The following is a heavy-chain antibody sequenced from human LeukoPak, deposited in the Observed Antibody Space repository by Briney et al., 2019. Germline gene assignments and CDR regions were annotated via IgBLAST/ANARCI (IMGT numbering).Heavy chain of an antibody. J-gene: IGHJ4*02. Sequence: GGSLRLSCAASEFTFSHYAMHWVRQAPGKGLEWVAVIWYDGSHDTYTDSVKGRFTVSRDNFKNALHLQMNSLRVEDTAVYYRAKEGDYCSSSGCHKRGIDYWGQGTLVTVSS. D-gene: IGHD2-2*01. V-gene: IGHV3-33*06. CDR3: AKEGDYCSSSGCHKRGIDY. CDR1: EFTFSHYA. CDR2: IWYDGSHD.